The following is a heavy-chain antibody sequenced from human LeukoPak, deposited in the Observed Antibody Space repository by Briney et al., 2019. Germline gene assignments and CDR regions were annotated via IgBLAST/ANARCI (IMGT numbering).Heavy chain of an antibody. CDR2: INPNSGVT. J-gene: IGHJ3*02. D-gene: IGHD3-3*01. CDR3: ARFGVVTNNAFDI. V-gene: IGHV1-2*02. CDR1: GYTFNGYY. Sequence: RASVKVSCKASGYTFNGYYIHWVRQAPGQGLEWMGWINPNSGVTKYAQQSQGRVTMTWDTSVSTAYMELYRLTSDDTAMYYCARFGVVTNNAFDIWGQGTMVTISS.